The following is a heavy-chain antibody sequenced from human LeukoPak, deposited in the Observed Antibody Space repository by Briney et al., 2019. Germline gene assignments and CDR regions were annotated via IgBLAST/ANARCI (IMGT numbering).Heavy chain of an antibody. CDR2: IYYSGST. Sequence: PSETLSLTCTVSGGSISSYYWSWIRQPPGKGLEWIGYIYYSGSTNYNPSLKGRVTISVDTSKNQFSLKLSSVTAADTAVYYCARPDQDAFDIWGQGTMVTVSS. V-gene: IGHV4-59*01. J-gene: IGHJ3*02. CDR1: GGSISSYY. CDR3: ARPDQDAFDI.